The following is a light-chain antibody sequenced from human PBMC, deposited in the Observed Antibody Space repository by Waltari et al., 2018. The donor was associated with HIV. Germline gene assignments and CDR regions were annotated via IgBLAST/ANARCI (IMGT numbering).Light chain of an antibody. Sequence: QSVLIQPPSASGTPGQRVTIPCSGSTFNLGNNLVYWYQLLPGTAPRRPIDGNNQRTSGVPDRFSTSKSGTSASLAISGLRSEDEVDYYWAAWDDSLTGWVFGGGTKLTVL. CDR2: GNN. CDR1: TFNLGNNL. CDR3: AAWDDSLTGWV. V-gene: IGLV1-47*01. J-gene: IGLJ3*02.